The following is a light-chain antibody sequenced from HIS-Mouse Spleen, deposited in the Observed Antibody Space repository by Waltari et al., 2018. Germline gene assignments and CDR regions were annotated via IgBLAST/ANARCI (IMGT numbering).Light chain of an antibody. CDR2: EGS. J-gene: IGLJ3*02. CDR1: SSDVGGYNL. V-gene: IGLV2-23*03. CDR3: CSYAGSSTFGV. Sequence: QSALTQPASVSGSPGQSITISCPRTSSDVGGYNLVSWYQQHPGKAPKLMIYEGSKRPSGVSNRFSGSKSGNTASLTISGLQAEDEADYYCCSYAGSSTFGVFGGGTKLTVL.